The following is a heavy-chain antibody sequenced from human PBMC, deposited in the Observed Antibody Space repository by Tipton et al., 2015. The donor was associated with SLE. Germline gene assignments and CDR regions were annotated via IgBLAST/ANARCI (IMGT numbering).Heavy chain of an antibody. CDR2: IYTSGST. V-gene: IGHV4-4*07. D-gene: IGHD3-3*01. CDR1: GGSIRRYY. J-gene: IGHJ6*03. CDR3: ARRDQLLRSLAYYYYEDV. Sequence: TLSLTCTVSGGSIRRYYWIWIRLPAGKGLEWIGRIYTSGSTNYNPPLKSRVTMSVDTSKNQFSLKLSSVTAAGTAVYYCARRDQLLRSLAYYYYEDVWGRGTTVAVSS.